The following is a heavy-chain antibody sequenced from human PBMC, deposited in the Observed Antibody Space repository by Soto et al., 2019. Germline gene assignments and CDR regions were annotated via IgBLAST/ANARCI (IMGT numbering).Heavy chain of an antibody. J-gene: IGHJ1*01. Sequence: PSETLSLTCTVSGGSISSYYWSWIRQPPGKGLEWIGYIYYSGSTNYNPSLKSRVTISVDTSKNQFSLKLSSVTAADTAVYYCARMDCSSTSCYTSEYFQHWGQGTLVTVS. D-gene: IGHD2-2*02. CDR3: ARMDCSSTSCYTSEYFQH. V-gene: IGHV4-59*01. CDR2: IYYSGST. CDR1: GGSISSYY.